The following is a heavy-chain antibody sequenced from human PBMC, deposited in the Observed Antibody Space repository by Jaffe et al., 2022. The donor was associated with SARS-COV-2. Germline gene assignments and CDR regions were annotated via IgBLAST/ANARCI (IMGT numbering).Heavy chain of an antibody. Sequence: QVQLQESGPGLVKPSETLSLTCTVSGGSISSYYWSWIRQPPGKGLEWIGYIYYSGSTNYNPSLKSRVTISVDTSKNQFSLKLSSVTAADTAVYYCARLQGSSWSDYYYGMDVWGQGTTVTVSS. J-gene: IGHJ6*02. CDR1: GGSISSYY. D-gene: IGHD6-13*01. CDR3: ARLQGSSWSDYYYGMDV. V-gene: IGHV4-59*08. CDR2: IYYSGST.